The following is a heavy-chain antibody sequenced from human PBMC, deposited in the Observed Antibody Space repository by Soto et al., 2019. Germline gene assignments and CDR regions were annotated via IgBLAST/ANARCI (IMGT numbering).Heavy chain of an antibody. Sequence: SETLSLTCTVSGGSISSYYWSWIRQPPGKGLEWIGEINHSGSTNYNPSLKSRVTISVDTSKNQFSLKLSSVTAADTAVYYCARAGGIIDYWGQGTRVTLSS. CDR2: INHSGST. CDR3: ARAGGIIDY. J-gene: IGHJ4*02. CDR1: GGSISSYY. D-gene: IGHD2-8*02. V-gene: IGHV4-34*01.